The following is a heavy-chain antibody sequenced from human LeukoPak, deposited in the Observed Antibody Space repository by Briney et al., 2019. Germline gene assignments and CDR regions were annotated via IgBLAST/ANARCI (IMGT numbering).Heavy chain of an antibody. CDR2: IIPIFGTA. Sequence: SVKVSCKASGGTFSSYAISWVRQAPGQGLEWMGGIIPIFGTANYAQKFQGRVTITADESTSTAYMELRSLRSDDTAVYYCAREYGYYDSSGHDYWGQGTLVTVSS. CDR1: GGTFSSYA. J-gene: IGHJ4*02. D-gene: IGHD3-22*01. CDR3: AREYGYYDSSGHDY. V-gene: IGHV1-69*13.